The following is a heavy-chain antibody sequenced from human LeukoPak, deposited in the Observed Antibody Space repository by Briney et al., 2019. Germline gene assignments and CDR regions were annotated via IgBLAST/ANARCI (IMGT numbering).Heavy chain of an antibody. CDR1: GDSISSSSYY. Sequence: PSETLSLTCTVSGDSISSSSYYWGWLRQPPGKGLEWIGSIYYSASTYYNPSLKSRVTISVDTSKNQFSLKLSSLTAADTAVYYCARSNQLLGNFDYWGQGTLVTVSS. J-gene: IGHJ4*02. D-gene: IGHD2-2*01. CDR2: IYYSAST. V-gene: IGHV4-39*01. CDR3: ARSNQLLGNFDY.